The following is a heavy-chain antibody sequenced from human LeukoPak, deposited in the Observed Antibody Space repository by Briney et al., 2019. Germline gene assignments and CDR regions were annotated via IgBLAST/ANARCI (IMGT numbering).Heavy chain of an antibody. J-gene: IGHJ4*02. V-gene: IGHV3-21*01. Sequence: GESLKISCAASDFTFSSYTMNWVRQAPGKGLEWVSSISSSNNYIYYADSVKGRFTISRDNAKNSLYLQMNSLRAEDTAIYYCARDCDSSGYFGYWGQGTLVTVSS. CDR3: ARDCDSSGYFGY. CDR1: DFTFSSYT. CDR2: ISSSNNYI. D-gene: IGHD3-22*01.